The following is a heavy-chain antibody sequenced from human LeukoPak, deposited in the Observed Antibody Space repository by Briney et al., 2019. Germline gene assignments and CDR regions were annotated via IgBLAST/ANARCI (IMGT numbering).Heavy chain of an antibody. Sequence: ASVKVSCKASRGTFSSYAISWVRQTPGQGLEWMGGIIPIFGTSIYAQKFQGRVTITADESTSTAFMELSSLISEDTAVYYCARDRPGRHCSSTRCYTASPFDPWGQGTLVTVSS. CDR1: RGTFSSYA. D-gene: IGHD2-2*02. CDR2: IIPIFGTS. CDR3: ARDRPGRHCSSTRCYTASPFDP. J-gene: IGHJ5*02. V-gene: IGHV1-69*13.